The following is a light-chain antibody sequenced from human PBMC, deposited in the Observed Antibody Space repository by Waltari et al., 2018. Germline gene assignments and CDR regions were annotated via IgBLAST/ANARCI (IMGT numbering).Light chain of an antibody. V-gene: IGKV1-39*01. Sequence: DIQMTHSPSSLSASVGDSVTFACRASQRISSYLNWYQQKPGQAPKLLIYAASSLESGVPSRFSGSGFGTDFTLTINSLQPEDFAVYYCQQTYSNFRTFGQGTKVDVK. J-gene: IGKJ1*01. CDR2: AAS. CDR1: QRISSY. CDR3: QQTYSNFRT.